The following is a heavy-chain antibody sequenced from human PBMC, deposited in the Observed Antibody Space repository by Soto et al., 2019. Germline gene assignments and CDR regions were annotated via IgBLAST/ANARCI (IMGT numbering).Heavy chain of an antibody. V-gene: IGHV4-39*01. D-gene: IGHD5-18*01. J-gene: IGHJ5*02. CDR3: ARANVDTAMVTFGLPNWFDP. Sequence: SETLSLTCTVSGGSISSSSYYWGWIRQPPGKGLEWIGSIYYSGSTYYNPSLKSRVTISVDTSKNQFSLKLSSVTAADTAVYYCARANVDTAMVTFGLPNWFDPWGQGTLVTVSS. CDR2: IYYSGST. CDR1: GGSISSSSYY.